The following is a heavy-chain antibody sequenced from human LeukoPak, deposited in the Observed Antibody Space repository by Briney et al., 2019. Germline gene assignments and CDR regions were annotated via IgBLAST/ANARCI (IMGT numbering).Heavy chain of an antibody. CDR1: GYSISSGYY. Sequence: SETLSLTCTVPGYSISSGYYWGWIRQPPGKGLEWIGSIYHSGSTYYNPSLKSRVTISVDTSKNQFSLKLSSVTAADTAVYYCASRCSSTSCYRLAAFDIWGQGTMVTVSS. V-gene: IGHV4-38-2*02. CDR2: IYHSGST. J-gene: IGHJ3*02. CDR3: ASRCSSTSCYRLAAFDI. D-gene: IGHD2-2*01.